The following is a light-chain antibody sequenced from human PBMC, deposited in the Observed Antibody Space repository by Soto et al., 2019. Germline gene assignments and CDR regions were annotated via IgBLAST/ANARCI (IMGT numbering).Light chain of an antibody. V-gene: IGLV1-40*01. CDR3: QSYDSSLSGYV. Sequence: QSALTQPTSLSGAPGQRVTISCTGSSSNIGAGYDVHWYQQLPGTAPKLLIYGNSNRPSGVPDRFSGSKSGTSASLAITGLQAEDEADYYCQSYDSSLSGYVFGTGTKLTVL. CDR2: GNS. CDR1: SSNIGAGYD. J-gene: IGLJ1*01.